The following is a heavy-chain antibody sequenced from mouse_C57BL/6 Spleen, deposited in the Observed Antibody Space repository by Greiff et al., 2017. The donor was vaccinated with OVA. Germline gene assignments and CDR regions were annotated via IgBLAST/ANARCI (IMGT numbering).Heavy chain of an antibody. J-gene: IGHJ4*01. CDR2: INPGSGGT. CDR3: ARSEAGAMDY. V-gene: IGHV1-54*01. CDR1: GYAFTNYL. Sequence: QVQLQQSGAELVRPGTSVKVSCKASGYAFTNYLIEWVKQRPGQGLEWIGVINPGSGGTNYNEKFKGKATLTADKSSSTAYMQLSSLTSEDSAVYFCARSEAGAMDYWGQGTSVTVSS.